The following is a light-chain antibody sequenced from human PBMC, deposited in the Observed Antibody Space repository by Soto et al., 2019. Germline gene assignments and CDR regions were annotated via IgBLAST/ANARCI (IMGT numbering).Light chain of an antibody. CDR3: GTWDSSLSAGV. CDR2: ENN. V-gene: IGLV1-51*01. CDR1: SSNIGNNY. Sequence: QSVLTQPPSVSAAPGQKVTISCSGSSSNIGNNYVSWYQQLPGTAPKLLIYENNKRPSRIPVRFSGSKSGTSATLGITGLQTGDEADYYCGTWDSSLSAGVFGGGTKLTVL. J-gene: IGLJ2*01.